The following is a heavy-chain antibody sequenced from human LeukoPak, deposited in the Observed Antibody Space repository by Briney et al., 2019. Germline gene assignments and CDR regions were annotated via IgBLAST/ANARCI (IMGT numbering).Heavy chain of an antibody. CDR1: GDSVSSNSAA. Sequence: SQTLSLTCAISGDSVSSNSAAWNWIRQSPSRGLEWLGRTYYRSKWYNDYAVSVKSRITINPDTSKNQFSLQLNSVTPEDTAVYYCARGHSGYETVVSVRVYYYYMDVWGKGTTVTVSS. J-gene: IGHJ6*03. D-gene: IGHD5-12*01. CDR2: TYYRSKWYN. CDR3: ARGHSGYETVVSVRVYYYYMDV. V-gene: IGHV6-1*01.